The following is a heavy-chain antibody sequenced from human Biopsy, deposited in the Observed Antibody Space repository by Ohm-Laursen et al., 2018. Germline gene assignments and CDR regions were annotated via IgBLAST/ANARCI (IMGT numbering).Heavy chain of an antibody. V-gene: IGHV4-59*01. CDR3: GRVWLWRGYGMDV. D-gene: IGHD6-19*01. CDR1: GESFNGSY. Sequence: TLSLTCTVYGESFNGSYWSWIRQTPGKGLEWLGHIYYTGKTTYNPSLESRITISVDTSKNKFSLQLDSMTAADTAVYYYGRVWLWRGYGMDVWGQGTTVTVSS. CDR2: IYYTGKT. J-gene: IGHJ6*02.